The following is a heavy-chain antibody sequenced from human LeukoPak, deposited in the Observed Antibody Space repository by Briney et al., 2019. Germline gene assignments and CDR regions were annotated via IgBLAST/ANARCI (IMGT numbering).Heavy chain of an antibody. CDR1: GYTFTSYG. V-gene: IGHV1-18*01. CDR2: ISAYNGNT. D-gene: IGHD3-22*01. Sequence: ASVKVSCKASGYTFTSYGISWVRQAPGQGLEWMGWISAYNGNTNYAQKLQGRVTMTTDTSTSTAYMELRSLRSDDTAVYYCARDEASPHYYDSSGYYYFLDYWGQGTLVTVSS. CDR3: ARDEASPHYYDSSGYYYFLDY. J-gene: IGHJ4*02.